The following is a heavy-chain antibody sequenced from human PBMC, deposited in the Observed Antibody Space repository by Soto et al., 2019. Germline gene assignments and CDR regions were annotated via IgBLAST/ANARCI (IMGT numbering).Heavy chain of an antibody. Sequence: QITLKESGPTLLKPTQTLTLTCTFSGFSLSTSGVGVGWIRQPPGKALEWLAVIYWDDDKRYSPSLKSRLTVTKDTSKNQVVLTMTNMVPVDTATYYCAHKDRSYFWVLFDPWGQGTLVTVSS. CDR1: GFSLSTSGVG. CDR3: AHKDRSYFWVLFDP. CDR2: IYWDDDK. J-gene: IGHJ5*02. D-gene: IGHD3-10*01. V-gene: IGHV2-5*02.